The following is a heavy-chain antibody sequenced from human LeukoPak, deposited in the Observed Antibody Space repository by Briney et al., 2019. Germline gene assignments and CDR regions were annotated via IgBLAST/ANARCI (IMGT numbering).Heavy chain of an antibody. CDR3: ARESRYCSGGSCQGTAFDI. D-gene: IGHD2-15*01. V-gene: IGHV1-46*01. Sequence: ASVKVSCKASGYTFTSYYMHWVRQAPGQALEWMGIINPSGGSTSYAQKFQGRVTMTRDPSTSTFYMQLTTLRSEDTAVYSCARESRYCSGGSCQGTAFDIWGQGTMVTVSS. CDR2: INPSGGST. J-gene: IGHJ3*02. CDR1: GYTFTSYY.